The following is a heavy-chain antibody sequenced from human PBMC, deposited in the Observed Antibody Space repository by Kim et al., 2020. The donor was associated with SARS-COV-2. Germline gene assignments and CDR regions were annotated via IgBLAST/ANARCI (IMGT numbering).Heavy chain of an antibody. CDR3: ARESKTATTLIRYLDY. CDR2: ITWSGGGT. V-gene: IGHV3-43*01. D-gene: IGHD1-7*01. CDR1: GFTVDDYA. Sequence: GGSLRLSCAASGFTVDDYAMHWVRQTAEKGLEWVSLITWSGGGTDYADSVKGRFIISRDSSTNSLYLQMNSLRSEDTALYYCARESKTATTLIRYLDYWGQGTLVTVSS. J-gene: IGHJ4*02.